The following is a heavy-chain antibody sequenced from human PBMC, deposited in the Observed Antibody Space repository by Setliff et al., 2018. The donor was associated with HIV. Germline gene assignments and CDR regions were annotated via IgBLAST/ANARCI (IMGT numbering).Heavy chain of an antibody. CDR1: GGSFSGYY. V-gene: IGHV4-34*01. J-gene: IGHJ4*02. Sequence: KPSETLSLTCAVYGGSFSGYYWSWIRQPPGKGLEWIGEINHSGSTNYNPSLKSRVTISVDTSKNQFSLKLSSVTAADTAVYYCAQLGMVDDFDYWGQGTLVTVS. CDR2: INHSGST. D-gene: IGHD1-1*01. CDR3: AQLGMVDDFDY.